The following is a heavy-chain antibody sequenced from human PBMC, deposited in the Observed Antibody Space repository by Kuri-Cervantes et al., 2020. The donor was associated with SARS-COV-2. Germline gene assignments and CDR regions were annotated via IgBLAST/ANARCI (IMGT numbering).Heavy chain of an antibody. Sequence: GGSLRLSCVASGFTFNDYALHWVRQAPGKGLEWVAVIWYDGSNKYYADSVKGRFTISRDNSKNTLYLQMNSLRAEDTAVYYCARDPYYYDSTVLDVWGQGTTVTVSS. V-gene: IGHV3-33*01. CDR3: ARDPYYYDSTVLDV. D-gene: IGHD3-22*01. CDR2: IWYDGSNK. J-gene: IGHJ6*02. CDR1: GFTFNDYA.